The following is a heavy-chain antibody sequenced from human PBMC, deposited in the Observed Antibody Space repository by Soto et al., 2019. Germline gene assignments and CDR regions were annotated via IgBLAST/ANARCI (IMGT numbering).Heavy chain of an antibody. Sequence: GGSLRLSCAASGLTFSSYAMSWVRQAPGKGLEWVSAISGSGGSTFYADSVKGRFTISRDNSKNTLFLQMNSLTSEDTAVYYCAGRIAVAGTLAYWGQGTLVTVSS. V-gene: IGHV3-23*01. CDR1: GLTFSSYA. CDR2: ISGSGGST. J-gene: IGHJ4*02. D-gene: IGHD6-19*01. CDR3: AGRIAVAGTLAY.